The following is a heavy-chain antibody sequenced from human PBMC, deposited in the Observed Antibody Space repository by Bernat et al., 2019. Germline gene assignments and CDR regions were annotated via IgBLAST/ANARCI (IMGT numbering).Heavy chain of an antibody. V-gene: IGHV3-30*18. CDR2: ISYDGSNK. CDR3: AKVKWELRVVRSPYYFDY. D-gene: IGHD1-26*01. CDR1: GFTFSSYG. Sequence: QVQLVESGGGVVQPGRSLRLSCAASGFTFSSYGMHWVRQAPGKGLEWVAVISYDGSNKYYADSVKGRFTISRDNSKNTLYLQMNSLRAEDTAVYYCAKVKWELRVVRSPYYFDYWGQGTLVNVSS. J-gene: IGHJ4*02.